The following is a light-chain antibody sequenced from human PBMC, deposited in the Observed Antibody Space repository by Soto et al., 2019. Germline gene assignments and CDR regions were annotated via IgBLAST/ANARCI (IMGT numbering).Light chain of an antibody. V-gene: IGKV1-5*03. Sequence: DIQMTQSPSTLSASVGDRVTITCRASQSVSTALAWWQQKPGKAPNLLIYTISILKSGVPSRFSAGGSGTEFTLTVSSLQSDDFATYYCQQYYRYPPTFGGGTKVEIK. CDR3: QQYYRYPPT. CDR1: QSVSTA. CDR2: TIS. J-gene: IGKJ4*01.